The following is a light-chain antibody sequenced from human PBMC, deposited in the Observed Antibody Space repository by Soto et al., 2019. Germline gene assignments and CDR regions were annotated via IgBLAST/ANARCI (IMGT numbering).Light chain of an antibody. CDR2: GAS. CDR1: QGISNY. V-gene: IGKV1-27*01. J-gene: IGKJ3*01. Sequence: DIQMTQSPSSLSSYLGDRFTITCRASQGISNYLAWYQQKPGRLPKLLLFGASTLQSGVPARFSGSGSGTLFTLTINGLLPEDVATYYCQKYDRAPFTFGPGTKVDI. CDR3: QKYDRAPFT.